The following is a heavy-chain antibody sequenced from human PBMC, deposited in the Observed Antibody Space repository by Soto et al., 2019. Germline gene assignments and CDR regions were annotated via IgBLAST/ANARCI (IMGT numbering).Heavy chain of an antibody. CDR1: GASISSYY. Sequence: TLSLTCRVSGASISSYYYTWIRQTPGKGLEWIGYIYLGGSINYNPSFKSRVIISVDTSKNQFSVRLSFVTAADTAVYYCAKLGGGSHSHFDYWGQGKMVTVSS. J-gene: IGHJ4*02. D-gene: IGHD1-26*01. CDR3: AKLGGGSHSHFDY. CDR2: IYLGGSI. V-gene: IGHV4-59*01.